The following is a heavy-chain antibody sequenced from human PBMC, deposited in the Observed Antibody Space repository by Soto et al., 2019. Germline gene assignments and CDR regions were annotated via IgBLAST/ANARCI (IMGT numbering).Heavy chain of an antibody. CDR3: ARGQLTGDYFDA. Sequence: EVTLVESGGGLVQPGGSLRLSCGASGFAFSSSYMHWVRQAPGKGLVWVSRINGDGSSTNYADSVKGRFTISRDNTKNTLYLQMNSLRAEDTAADYCARGQLTGDYFDAWGQGPLVTVSS. CDR2: INGDGSST. J-gene: IGHJ4*02. CDR1: GFAFSSSY. V-gene: IGHV3-74*01. D-gene: IGHD4-17*01.